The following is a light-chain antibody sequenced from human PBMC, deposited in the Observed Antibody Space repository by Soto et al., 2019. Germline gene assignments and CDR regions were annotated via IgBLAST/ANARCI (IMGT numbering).Light chain of an antibody. CDR3: SSYTTSGHGVV. V-gene: IGLV2-14*01. Sequence: QSALTQPASVSGSPGQSITISCTGTSSDVGGYNYVSWYQQHPGKAPKLMIYEVSNRPSGVSNRFSGSKSGNTASLTISGLQAEDEADYYCSSYTTSGHGVVFGGGTQLTVL. CDR1: SSDVGGYNY. J-gene: IGLJ2*01. CDR2: EVS.